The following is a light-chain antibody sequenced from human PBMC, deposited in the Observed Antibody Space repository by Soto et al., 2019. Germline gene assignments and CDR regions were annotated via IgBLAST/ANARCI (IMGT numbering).Light chain of an antibody. Sequence: EIVLTQSPATVSLSPGERATLSCRASQSISSYLAWYQRKPGQAPRLLIYDASNRATGIPARFSGSGSGTDFTLTISSLEPEDFAIYYCQHRSNWPTFGQGTRLEIK. J-gene: IGKJ5*01. CDR3: QHRSNWPT. CDR1: QSISSY. CDR2: DAS. V-gene: IGKV3-11*01.